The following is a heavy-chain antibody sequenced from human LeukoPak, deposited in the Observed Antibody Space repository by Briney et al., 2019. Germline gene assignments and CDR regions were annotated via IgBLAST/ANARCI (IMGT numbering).Heavy chain of an antibody. Sequence: GGSLRLSCAASGFTFTGSAMSWVRQAPGKGLGWVSLISDSAISTYYADSVKGRFTISRDNSKNTLYLQMNSLRAEDTAVYYCAKIRRQLVPFDYWGQGTLVTVSS. CDR2: ISDSAIST. CDR1: GFTFTGSA. D-gene: IGHD6-13*01. J-gene: IGHJ4*02. V-gene: IGHV3-23*01. CDR3: AKIRRQLVPFDY.